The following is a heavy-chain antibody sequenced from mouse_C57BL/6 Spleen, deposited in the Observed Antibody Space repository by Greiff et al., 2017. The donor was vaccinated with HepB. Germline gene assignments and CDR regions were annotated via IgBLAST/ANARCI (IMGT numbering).Heavy chain of an antibody. CDR3: ARSTLYYYAMDY. CDR2: IHPNSGST. CDR1: GYTFTSYW. J-gene: IGHJ4*01. Sequence: QVQLQQPGAELVKPGASVKLSCKASGYTFTSYWMHWVKQRPGQGLEWIGMIHPNSGSTNYNEKFKSKAKLTVDKSSSTAYMQLSSLTSEDSAVYYCARSTLYYYAMDYWGQGTSVTVSS. D-gene: IGHD4-1*02. V-gene: IGHV1-64*01.